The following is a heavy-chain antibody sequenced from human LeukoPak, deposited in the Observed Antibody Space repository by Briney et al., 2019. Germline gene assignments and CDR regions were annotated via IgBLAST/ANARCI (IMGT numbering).Heavy chain of an antibody. CDR3: ARRGRSSTDPFEY. CDR2: IYYSGTT. D-gene: IGHD2-2*01. V-gene: IGHV4-59*08. CDR1: GGFINTYY. Sequence: SETLSLTCTVSGGFINTYYWYWIRQPPRKGLEWIGYIYYSGTTKYSTSLKSRVTLSLDTPKNQIFLRLTSVTAADTAVYYCARRGRSSTDPFEYWGQGTLVTVSS. J-gene: IGHJ4*02.